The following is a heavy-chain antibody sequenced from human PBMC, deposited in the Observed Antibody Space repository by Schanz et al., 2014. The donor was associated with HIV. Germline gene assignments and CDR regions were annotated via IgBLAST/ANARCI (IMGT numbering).Heavy chain of an antibody. CDR1: GFRFRSYW. V-gene: IGHV3-7*01. CDR2: IKEDGIEK. D-gene: IGHD5-18*01. Sequence: DVQLVESGGSLVQPGGSLRLSCAASGFRFRSYWISWVRQAPGKGLEWVTNIKEDGIEKYYVDSVKGRFTISRDNAKNSLYLNMYSLRAEDTAVYFCAKSNGGDTAVVQYYFDYWGQGTLVSVSS. CDR3: AKSNGGDTAVVQYYFDY. J-gene: IGHJ4*02.